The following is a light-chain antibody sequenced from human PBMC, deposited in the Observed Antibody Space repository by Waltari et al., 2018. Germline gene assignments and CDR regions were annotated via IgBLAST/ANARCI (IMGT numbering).Light chain of an antibody. CDR1: QSISSW. V-gene: IGKV1-5*03. Sequence: DIQMTQSPSTLSASVGDRVTITCRASQSISSWLAWYQQKPGKAPKLLIYKASSLESGVPSRFSGSGSGTEFTLTISSLQPDDFATYYCQQYYRPPWTFGQGTKVDIK. J-gene: IGKJ1*01. CDR2: KAS. CDR3: QQYYRPPWT.